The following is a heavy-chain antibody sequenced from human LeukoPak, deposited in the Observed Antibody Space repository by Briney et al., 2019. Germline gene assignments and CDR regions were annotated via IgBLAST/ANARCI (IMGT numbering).Heavy chain of an antibody. D-gene: IGHD2-15*01. J-gene: IGHJ4*02. CDR2: INTNTGNP. CDR3: ARTLVAAPNQKAWSFDY. V-gene: IGHV7-4-1*02. Sequence: WASVNVSCKASGYTFTAYAINWVRQAPGQGLEWMGWINTNTGNPTYAQGFTGRFVFSLDTSVSTAYLQISSLKAEDTAVYYCARTLVAAPNQKAWSFDYWGQGTLVTVSS. CDR1: GYTFTAYA.